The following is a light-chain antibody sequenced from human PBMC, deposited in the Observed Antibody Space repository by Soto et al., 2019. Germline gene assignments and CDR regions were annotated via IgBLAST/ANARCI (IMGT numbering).Light chain of an antibody. CDR3: QSYDGSLSYLV. V-gene: IGLV1-40*01. CDR1: SSNIGAGYD. Sequence: QSVLTQPPSVSGAPGQRVTISCTGDSSNIGAGYDVHWYQQLPGTAPKLLIYDNTNRPSGVPDRFSGSKSGTSASLAITGVQAADEAAYYCQSYDGSLSYLVFGGGTKLTVL. CDR2: DNT. J-gene: IGLJ2*01.